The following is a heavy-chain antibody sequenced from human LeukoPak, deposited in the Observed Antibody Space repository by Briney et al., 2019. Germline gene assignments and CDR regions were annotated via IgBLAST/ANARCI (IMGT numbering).Heavy chain of an antibody. CDR1: GYTLTELS. CDR3: ATDLFMITSADY. CDR2: FDPEDGET. D-gene: IGHD3-16*01. Sequence: ASVKVSCKVSGYTLTELSMHWVRQAPGKGLEWMGGFDPEDGETIYAQKFQGRVTMTEDTSADTAYMEPSSLRSEDTAVYYCATDLFMITSADYWGQGTLVTVSS. J-gene: IGHJ4*02. V-gene: IGHV1-24*01.